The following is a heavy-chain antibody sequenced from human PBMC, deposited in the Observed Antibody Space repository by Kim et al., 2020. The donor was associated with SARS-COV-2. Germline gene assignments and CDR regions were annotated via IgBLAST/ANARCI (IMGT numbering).Heavy chain of an antibody. Sequence: SETLSLTCAVYGGSFSGYYWSWIRQPPGKGLEWIGEINHSGSTNYNPSLKSRVTISVDTSKNQFSLKLSSVTAADTAVYYCARGPQWSLEERYYYYGMDVWGQGTTVTVSS. CDR1: GGSFSGYY. J-gene: IGHJ6*02. CDR3: ARGPQWSLEERYYYYGMDV. V-gene: IGHV4-34*01. CDR2: INHSGST. D-gene: IGHD1-1*01.